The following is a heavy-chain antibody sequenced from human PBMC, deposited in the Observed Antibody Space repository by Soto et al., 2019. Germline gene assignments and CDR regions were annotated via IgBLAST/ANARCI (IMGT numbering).Heavy chain of an antibody. CDR3: ARDRGCSSTSCYRRYNWFDP. J-gene: IGHJ5*02. V-gene: IGHV3-30-3*01. CDR1: GFTFSSYA. D-gene: IGHD2-2*01. CDR2: ISYDGSNK. Sequence: GGSLRLSCAASGFTFSSYAMHWVRQAPGKGLEWVAVISYDGSNKYYADSVKGRFTISRDNAKNSLYLQMNSLRAEDTAVYYCARDRGCSSTSCYRRYNWFDPWGQGTLVTVSS.